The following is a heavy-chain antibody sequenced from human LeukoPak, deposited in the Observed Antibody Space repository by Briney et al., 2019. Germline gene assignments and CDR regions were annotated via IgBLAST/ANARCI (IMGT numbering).Heavy chain of an antibody. V-gene: IGHV4-34*01. J-gene: IGHJ4*02. Sequence: SETLSLTCAVYGRSFSGYYWSWIRQTPGNGLEWIGEINHSGSTTYNPSLKSRVTISVDTSKNQFSLKLSSVTAADTALYYCARVYWSNPAKYYFDYWGQGTLVTVSS. CDR2: INHSGST. CDR1: GRSFSGYY. CDR3: ARVYWSNPAKYYFDY. D-gene: IGHD2-8*02.